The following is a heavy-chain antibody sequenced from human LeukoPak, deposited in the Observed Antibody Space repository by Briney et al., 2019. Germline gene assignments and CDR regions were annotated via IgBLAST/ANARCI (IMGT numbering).Heavy chain of an antibody. V-gene: IGHV3-11*03. CDR1: GLSYSDSY. J-gene: IGHJ4*02. D-gene: IGHD3-10*01. CDR3: ARTVRRGPGGHFDY. CDR2: ISSSGSYT. Sequence: AGGSLRLSCAASGLSYSDSYMTWIRQAPGKGLEWVSYISSSGSYTNYADSVQGRFTVSRDNAKNSLFLHMTSLRAEDTAVYYCARTVRRGPGGHFDYWGQGTLVLVPS.